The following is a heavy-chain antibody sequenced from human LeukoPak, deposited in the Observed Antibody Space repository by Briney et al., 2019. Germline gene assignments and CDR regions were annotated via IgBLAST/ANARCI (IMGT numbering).Heavy chain of an antibody. CDR2: SSSSSSTI. Sequence: PGGSLRLSCAASGFTFSSYSMNWVRQAPGKGLEWVSYSSSSSSTIYYADSVKGRFTISRDNAKSSLYLQMNSLRAEDTAVYYCARVGIHTRGLWGTTEGGIDYWGQGTLVTVSS. D-gene: IGHD3-16*01. CDR3: ARVGIHTRGLWGTTEGGIDY. CDR1: GFTFSSYS. V-gene: IGHV3-48*04. J-gene: IGHJ4*02.